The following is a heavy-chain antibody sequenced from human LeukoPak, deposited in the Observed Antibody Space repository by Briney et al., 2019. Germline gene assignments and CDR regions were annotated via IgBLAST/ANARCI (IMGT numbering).Heavy chain of an antibody. CDR3: AKHLTNAYYDMIWFDP. CDR1: GGSINRDY. V-gene: IGHV4-59*01. J-gene: IGHJ5*02. D-gene: IGHD3-16*01. Sequence: PSETLSLTCTVSGGSINRDYWSWIRQPPGKGLEWIGYIFYSGSTNYNPSLKSRVTISVDTSKNQFSLKLNSVTAADTAVYYCAKHLTNAYYDMIWFDPWGQGTLVTVSS. CDR2: IFYSGST.